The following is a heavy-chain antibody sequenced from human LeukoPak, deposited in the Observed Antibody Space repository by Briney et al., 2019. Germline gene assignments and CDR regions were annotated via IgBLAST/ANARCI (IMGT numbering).Heavy chain of an antibody. J-gene: IGHJ4*02. CDR3: ARERVDCSGGSCLYYFDY. V-gene: IGHV3-64*01. D-gene: IGHD2-15*01. Sequence: GGSLRLSCAASGFTFSSYAMHWVRQAPGKGLEYVSAISTNGGSTYYANSVKGRFTISRDNSKNTLYLQMGSLRAEDMAVYYCARERVDCSGGSCLYYFDYWGQGTLVTVSS. CDR1: GFTFSSYA. CDR2: ISTNGGST.